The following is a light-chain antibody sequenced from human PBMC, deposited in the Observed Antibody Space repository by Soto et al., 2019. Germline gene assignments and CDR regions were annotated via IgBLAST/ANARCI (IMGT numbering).Light chain of an antibody. J-gene: IGKJ5*01. CDR2: GAS. V-gene: IGKV3-20*01. CDR1: QSVTSNY. CDR3: QHYVSPPIT. Sequence: EFVLTQSPGTLSLSPGERATLSCRASQSVTSNYLAWYQQKPGQAPRLLVYGASSRATGISDRFSCSGSGTDFTLTISSLEIEDFAVYYCQHYVSPPITCGQGTRLRL.